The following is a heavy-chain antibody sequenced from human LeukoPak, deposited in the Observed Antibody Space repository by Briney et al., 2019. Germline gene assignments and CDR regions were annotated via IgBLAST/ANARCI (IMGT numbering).Heavy chain of an antibody. Sequence: GRSLRLSCAASGFTFSSYAMHWVRQAPGKGLEWVAVISYDGSNKYYADSVKGRFTISRDNSKNTLYLQMNSLRAEDTAVYYCTTDPSGYWMYNWFDPWGQGTLVTVSS. J-gene: IGHJ5*02. CDR2: ISYDGSNK. CDR3: TTDPSGYWMYNWFDP. D-gene: IGHD3-3*01. CDR1: GFTFSSYA. V-gene: IGHV3-30-3*01.